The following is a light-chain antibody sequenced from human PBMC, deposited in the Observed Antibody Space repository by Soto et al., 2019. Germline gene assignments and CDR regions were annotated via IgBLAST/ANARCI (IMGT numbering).Light chain of an antibody. V-gene: IGLV1-51*01. CDR2: DDN. CDR1: SSNIGGNS. J-gene: IGLJ1*01. Sequence: QSVMPQPPSVSAAPGQKVTISCSGSSSNIGGNSVSWYQPLPGTAPKLLIYDDNKRPSGIPDRFSGSKSCTSATLGITGFQTGDEADYYCGSWDSSLSAYVFGTGTKVTVL. CDR3: GSWDSSLSAYV.